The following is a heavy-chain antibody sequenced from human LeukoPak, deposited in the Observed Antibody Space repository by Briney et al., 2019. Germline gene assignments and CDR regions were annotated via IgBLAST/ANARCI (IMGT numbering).Heavy chain of an antibody. CDR1: GYEFSSYG. Sequence: GASVKVSCKASGYEFSSYGISWVRRAPGQGLEWMGWISAYNGKTKYAEKFQGRLTMTTETSTSIAYMELRSLTSGDTAVYYCAKDSPRDDYVRGGYRYSRRGLDIWGQGTLVTASS. D-gene: IGHD3-16*02. J-gene: IGHJ3*02. CDR3: AKDSPRDDYVRGGYRYSRRGLDI. CDR2: ISAYNGKT. V-gene: IGHV1-18*01.